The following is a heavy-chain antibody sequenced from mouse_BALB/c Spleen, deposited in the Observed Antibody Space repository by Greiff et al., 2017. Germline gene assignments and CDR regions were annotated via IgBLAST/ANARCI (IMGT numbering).Heavy chain of an antibody. J-gene: IGHJ3*01. CDR3: ARPIYGSASFAY. CDR1: GYTFTSYY. Sequence: QVQLQQSGPELVKPGASVKMSCKASGYTFTSYYIHWVKQRPGQGLEWIGWIYPGDGSTKYNEKFKGKTTLTADKSSSTAYMLLSSLTSEDSAIYFCARPIYGSASFAYWGQGTLVTVSA. CDR2: IYPGDGST. V-gene: IGHV1S56*01. D-gene: IGHD1-1*01.